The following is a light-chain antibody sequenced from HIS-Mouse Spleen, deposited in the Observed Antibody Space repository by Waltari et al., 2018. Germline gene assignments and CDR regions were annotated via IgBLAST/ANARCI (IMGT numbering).Light chain of an antibody. J-gene: IGKJ2*01. CDR2: WAS. CDR3: QQYYSTPYT. CDR1: QSVLYSSNNKNY. V-gene: IGKV4-1*01. Sequence: DILMTQSPDPLAVSLGERATINYKSSQSVLYSSNNKNYLAWYQQKPGQPPKLLIYWASTRESGVPDRFSGSGSGTDFTLTISSLQAEDVAVYYCQQYYSTPYTFGQGTKLEIK.